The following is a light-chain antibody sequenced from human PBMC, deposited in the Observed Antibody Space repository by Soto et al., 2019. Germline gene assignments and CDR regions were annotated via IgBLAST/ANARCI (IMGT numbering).Light chain of an antibody. CDR1: QSISSW. Sequence: DIQMTQSPSTLSASVGDRVTITCRASQSISSWLAWYQQKPGKAPKLLIYKASSLESGVPSRFSSSGSGTEFTLTISSLQPDDFATYYCQQYNSYLTWTFGQGTKVEIK. CDR3: QQYNSYLTWT. J-gene: IGKJ1*01. V-gene: IGKV1-5*03. CDR2: KAS.